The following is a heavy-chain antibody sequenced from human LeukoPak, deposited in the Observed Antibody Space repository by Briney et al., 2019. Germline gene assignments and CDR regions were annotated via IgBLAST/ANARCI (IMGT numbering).Heavy chain of an antibody. CDR2: ISYDGSNK. CDR3: ARVQAYYYDSSGYYLEY. J-gene: IGHJ4*02. V-gene: IGHV3-30*04. Sequence: GGSLRLSCAASGFTFSSYAMHWVRQAPGKGLAWVAVISYDGSNKYYADSVKGRFTISRDNSKNTLYLQMNSLRAEDTAVYYCARVQAYYYDSSGYYLEYWGQGTLVTVSS. CDR1: GFTFSSYA. D-gene: IGHD3-22*01.